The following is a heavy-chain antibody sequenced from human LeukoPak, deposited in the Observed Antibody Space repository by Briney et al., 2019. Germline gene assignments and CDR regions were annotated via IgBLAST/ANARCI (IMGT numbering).Heavy chain of an antibody. V-gene: IGHV4-59*01. Sequence: SETLSLTCTVSGGSISSYYWSWIRQPPGKGLEWIGYIYYSGSTNYNPSLKSRVTISVDTSKSQFSLKLSSVTAADTAVYSCARFISGSGDFDYWGQGTLVTVSS. J-gene: IGHJ4*02. D-gene: IGHD3-10*01. CDR1: GGSISSYY. CDR3: ARFISGSGDFDY. CDR2: IYYSGST.